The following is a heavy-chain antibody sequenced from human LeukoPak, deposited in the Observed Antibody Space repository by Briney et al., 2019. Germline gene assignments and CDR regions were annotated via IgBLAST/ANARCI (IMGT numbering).Heavy chain of an antibody. J-gene: IGHJ4*02. D-gene: IGHD3-16*01. CDR1: GGAISSDTYY. CDR2: IYTSGST. Sequence: SEALSLTCTVSGGAISSDTYYWRWIRQPAGKGLEWIGRIYTSGSTNYNPSLESRVTISLDTSKNQFSLKLSSVTAADTAVYYCARELGIWGQGTLVTVSS. V-gene: IGHV4-61*02. CDR3: ARELGI.